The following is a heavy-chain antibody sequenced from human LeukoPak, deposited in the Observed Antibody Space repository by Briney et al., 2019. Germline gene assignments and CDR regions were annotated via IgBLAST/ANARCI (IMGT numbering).Heavy chain of an antibody. CDR2: ISYDGSIN. J-gene: IGHJ4*02. CDR3: ARDRRYCSGGSCYFDYFFDY. V-gene: IGHV3-30*04. Sequence: PGGSLRLSCAASGFTFNSYAVHWVCQAPGKGLEWVAVISYDGSINFYSASVKGRFTISRDNSKNTLYLQMNSLRADDTALYFCARDRRYCSGGSCYFDYFFDYWGQGTLVTVSS. D-gene: IGHD2-15*01. CDR1: GFTFNSYA.